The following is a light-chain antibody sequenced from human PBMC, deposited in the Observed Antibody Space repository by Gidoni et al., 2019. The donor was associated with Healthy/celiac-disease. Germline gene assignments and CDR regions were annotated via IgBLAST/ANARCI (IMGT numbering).Light chain of an antibody. CDR3: QQANSFPRT. Sequence: DIQMTQSPSSVSASVGDRVTITGRASQDISNWLAWYQQKPGKAPKLLIYAASSLQTGVPSRFSGSGSGTDFTLTINTLQPEDFATYYCQQANSFPRTFXPXTKVDIK. J-gene: IGKJ3*01. CDR1: QDISNW. V-gene: IGKV1-12*01. CDR2: AAS.